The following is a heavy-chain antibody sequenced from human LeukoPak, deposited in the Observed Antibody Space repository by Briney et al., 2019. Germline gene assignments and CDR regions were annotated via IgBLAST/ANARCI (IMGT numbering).Heavy chain of an antibody. V-gene: IGHV3-53*01. CDR3: VRGSYYDSSGYYYQN. CDR2: LYSDGIT. D-gene: IGHD3-22*01. J-gene: IGHJ4*02. CDR1: GFIVSSNY. Sequence: PGGSLRLSCAASGFIVSSNYMTWVRQAPGKGLEWVSILYSDGITFYADSVKGRFSISRDNSKNTLYLQMNSLRAEDTAVYYCVRGSYYDSSGYYYQNWGQGTLVTVSS.